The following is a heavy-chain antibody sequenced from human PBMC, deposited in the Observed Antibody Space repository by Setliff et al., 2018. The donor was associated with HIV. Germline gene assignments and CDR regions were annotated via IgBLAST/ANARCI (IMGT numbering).Heavy chain of an antibody. CDR3: ARVRTNWDYDFWSVHISSDYFDY. CDR2: INHSGST. V-gene: IGHV4-34*01. Sequence: SETLSLTCAVYGGSFSGYYWSWIRQPPGKGLEWIGEINHSGSTNYNPSLKSRVTISVDTSKNQFSLKLSSVTAADTAVYYCARVRTNWDYDFWSVHISSDYFDYWGQGTLVTVS. CDR1: GGSFSGYY. D-gene: IGHD3-3*01. J-gene: IGHJ4*02.